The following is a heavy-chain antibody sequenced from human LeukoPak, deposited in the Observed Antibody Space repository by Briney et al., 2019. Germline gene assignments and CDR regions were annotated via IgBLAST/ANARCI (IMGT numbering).Heavy chain of an antibody. J-gene: IGHJ5*02. D-gene: IGHD3-10*01. CDR1: GGSFSGYY. V-gene: IGHV4-34*01. Sequence: SETLCLTCAVYGGSFSGYYWSWIRQPPGKGLEWIGEINHSGSTNYNPSLKSRVTISVDTSKNQFSLKLSSVTAADTAVYYCARHRGGNYYGSGSPSSAYNWFDPWGQGTLVTVSS. CDR3: ARHRGGNYYGSGSPSSAYNWFDP. CDR2: INHSGST.